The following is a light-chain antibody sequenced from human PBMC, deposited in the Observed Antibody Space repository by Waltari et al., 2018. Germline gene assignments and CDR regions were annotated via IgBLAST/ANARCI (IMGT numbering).Light chain of an antibody. Sequence: DIQMTQSPSSVSASVGDRVTITCRASQGISSWLAWYQQKPGKAPKLLFYVASSLQSGGPSRFSGSGSGTHFTLTISSLQPEDFATYYCQQANTNTFPPTFGQGTKVEIK. CDR1: QGISSW. V-gene: IGKV1-12*02. CDR2: VAS. J-gene: IGKJ1*01. CDR3: QQANTNTFPPT.